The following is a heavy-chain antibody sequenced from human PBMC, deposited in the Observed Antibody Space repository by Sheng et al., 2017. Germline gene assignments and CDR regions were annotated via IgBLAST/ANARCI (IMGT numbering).Heavy chain of an antibody. J-gene: IGHJ4*02. D-gene: IGHD5-12*01. CDR3: ARISLRGYSGYDCHFDY. Sequence: QVQLVESGGGLVKPGGSLRLSCAASGFTFSDYYMSWIRQAPGKGLEWVSYISSSSSYTNYADSVKGRFTISRDNAKNSLYLQMNSLRAEDTAVYYCARISLRGYSGYDCHFDYWGQGTLVTVSS. CDR2: ISSSSSYT. V-gene: IGHV3-11*05. CDR1: GFTFSDYY.